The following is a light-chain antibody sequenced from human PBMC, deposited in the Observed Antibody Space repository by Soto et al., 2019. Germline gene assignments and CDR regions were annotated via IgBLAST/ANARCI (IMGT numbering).Light chain of an antibody. CDR1: QSINSW. CDR2: KAS. CDR3: QQYDSYSLT. J-gene: IGKJ4*01. Sequence: DIQMTQSPSTLXAXVXXXVXXXFRARQSINSWLAWYQQKPGKAPKLLIYKASSLESGVPSRFSGSGSGTQFALSISSLQPDDFATYYCQQYDSYSLTFGGGTKVDIK. V-gene: IGKV1-5*03.